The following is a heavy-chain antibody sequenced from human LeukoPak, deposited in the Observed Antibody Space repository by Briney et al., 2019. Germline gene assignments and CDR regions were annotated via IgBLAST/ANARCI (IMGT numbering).Heavy chain of an antibody. CDR1: GYSFTSYW. D-gene: IGHD3-22*01. Sequence: GESLKISRKGSGYSFTSYWIGWVRQMPGKGLEWMGIIYPGDSDTRYSPSFQGQVTISADKSISTAYLQWTSLKASDTAMYYCAATYYYDSSGYYSSDYWGRGTLVTVSS. V-gene: IGHV5-51*01. CDR2: IYPGDSDT. CDR3: AATYYYDSSGYYSSDY. J-gene: IGHJ4*02.